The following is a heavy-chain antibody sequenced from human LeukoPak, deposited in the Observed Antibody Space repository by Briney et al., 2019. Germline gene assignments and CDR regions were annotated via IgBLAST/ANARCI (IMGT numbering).Heavy chain of an antibody. J-gene: IGHJ4*02. Sequence: SETLSLTCAVYGGSFSGYYWSWIRQPPGKGLEWIGEINHSGSTNYNPSLKGRVTISVDTSKNQFSLKLSSVTAADTAVYYCAGSTSYQLPTPRDYWGQGTLVTVSS. CDR1: GGSFSGYY. CDR3: AGSTSYQLPTPRDY. CDR2: INHSGST. V-gene: IGHV4-34*01. D-gene: IGHD2-2*01.